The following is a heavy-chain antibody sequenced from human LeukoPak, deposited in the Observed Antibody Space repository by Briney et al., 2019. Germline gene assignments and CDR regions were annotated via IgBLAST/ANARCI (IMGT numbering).Heavy chain of an antibody. CDR2: IRSDGSET. D-gene: IGHD2-2*01. J-gene: IGHJ4*02. Sequence: GRSLRLSCAASGFTFSHYGMHWVRQAPGKGLEWVAAIRSDGSETFYAESVKGRLTVSRDQSKNTLYLRIDSLRADDTALYYCARDSCLSPSCLDCWGQGTLVTVSS. CDR1: GFTFSHYG. V-gene: IGHV3-33*01. CDR3: ARDSCLSPSCLDC.